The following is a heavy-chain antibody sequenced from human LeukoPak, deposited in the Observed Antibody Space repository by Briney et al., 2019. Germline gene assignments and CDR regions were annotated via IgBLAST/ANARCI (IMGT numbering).Heavy chain of an antibody. CDR1: GFTFSSYW. J-gene: IGHJ4*02. CDR3: ARDPYSSGWYYFDH. Sequence: PGGSLRLSCAASGFTFSSYWMSWVRQAPGKGLEWVANIKQDGSEKYYVDSVKGRFTISRDNAKNSLYLQMNSLRAEDTAVYYCARDPYSSGWYYFDHWGQGTLVTVSS. V-gene: IGHV3-7*01. D-gene: IGHD6-19*01. CDR2: IKQDGSEK.